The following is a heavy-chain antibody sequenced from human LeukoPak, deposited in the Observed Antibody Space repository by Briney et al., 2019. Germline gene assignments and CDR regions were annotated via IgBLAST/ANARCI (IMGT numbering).Heavy chain of an antibody. J-gene: IGHJ3*02. CDR3: ARDLYYYDSSGYSSRDDAFDI. V-gene: IGHV1-8*01. CDR1: GYTFSYD. Sequence: ASVKVSCKASGYTFSYDINWVRQATGQGLGWMGWMNPNSGNTGYAQKFQGRVTMTRDTSISTAYMELSRLRSDDTAVYYCARDLYYYDSSGYSSRDDAFDIWGQGTMVTVSS. D-gene: IGHD3-22*01. CDR2: MNPNSGNT.